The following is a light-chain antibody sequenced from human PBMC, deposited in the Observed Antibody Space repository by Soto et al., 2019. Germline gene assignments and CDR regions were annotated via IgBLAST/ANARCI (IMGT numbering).Light chain of an antibody. Sequence: DIQMTQSLSSLSASVGDTVTITCRASQSISNSLSWYQQKPGKAPKFLIYVASTLQRGVPSRFXXXXXXTDXTXXXSXXQXXXVATYYCQQTFSPPYTFGQGTKLEIK. V-gene: IGKV1-39*01. J-gene: IGKJ2*01. CDR1: QSISNS. CDR3: QQTFSPPYT. CDR2: VAS.